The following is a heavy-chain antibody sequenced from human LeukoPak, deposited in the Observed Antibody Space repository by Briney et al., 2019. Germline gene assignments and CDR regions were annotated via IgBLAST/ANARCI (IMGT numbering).Heavy chain of an antibody. D-gene: IGHD6-6*01. V-gene: IGHV4-4*07. CDR1: GGSISSYY. CDR3: ARDQSSSWSSYYYRDV. Sequence: SETLSLTCTVSGGSISSYYWSWIRQPAGKGLEWIGRIYTSGSTNYNPSLKSRVTMSVDTSKNQFSLKLSSVTAADTAVYYCARDQSSSWSSYYYRDVWGKGTTVTVSS. J-gene: IGHJ6*03. CDR2: IYTSGST.